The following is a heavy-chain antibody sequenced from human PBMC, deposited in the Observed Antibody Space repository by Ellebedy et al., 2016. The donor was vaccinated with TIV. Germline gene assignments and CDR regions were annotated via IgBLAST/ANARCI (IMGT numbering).Heavy chain of an antibody. CDR1: GFTFSSHN. V-gene: IGHV3-21*01. Sequence: GESLKISCAASGFTFSSHNMNWVRQAPGKGLEWVSHISSSSRYIYYADSLKGRFTISRDNAKNSLYLQMNSLRAEDTAVYYCVRGGNFGVVIIDPFDIWGQGTMVTDSS. J-gene: IGHJ3*02. CDR3: VRGGNFGVVIIDPFDI. CDR2: ISSSSRYI. D-gene: IGHD3-3*01.